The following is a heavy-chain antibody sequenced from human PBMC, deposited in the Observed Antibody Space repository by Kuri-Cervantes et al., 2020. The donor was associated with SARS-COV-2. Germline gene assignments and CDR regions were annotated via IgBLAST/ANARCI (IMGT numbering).Heavy chain of an antibody. Sequence: GESLKISCAASGFTFSSYGMHWVRQAPGKGPEWVAVIWYDGSNKYYADSVKGRFTISRDNSKNTLYLQMNSLRAEDTAVYYCARVRRNYYDSSGFPDDYWGQGTLVTVSS. J-gene: IGHJ4*02. CDR3: ARVRRNYYDSSGFPDDY. CDR1: GFTFSSYG. D-gene: IGHD3-22*01. CDR2: IWYDGSNK. V-gene: IGHV3-33*01.